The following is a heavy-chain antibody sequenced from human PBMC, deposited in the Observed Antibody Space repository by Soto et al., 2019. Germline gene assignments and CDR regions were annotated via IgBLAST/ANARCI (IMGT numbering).Heavy chain of an antibody. Sequence: LSLTCAASGFTFSSYSMNWVRQAPGKGLEWVSSISSSSSYIYYADSVKGRFTISRDNAKNSLYLQMNSLRAEDTAVYYCARDSPGVYCSSTSCYLDYWGQGTLVTVSS. CDR2: ISSSSSYI. J-gene: IGHJ4*02. V-gene: IGHV3-21*01. D-gene: IGHD2-2*01. CDR1: GFTFSSYS. CDR3: ARDSPGVYCSSTSCYLDY.